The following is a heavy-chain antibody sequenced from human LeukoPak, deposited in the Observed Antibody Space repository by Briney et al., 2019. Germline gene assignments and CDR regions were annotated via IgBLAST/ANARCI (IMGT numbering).Heavy chain of an antibody. CDR3: AKHYGSGTYYNYFTY. J-gene: IGHJ4*02. CDR1: GGSINTYF. V-gene: IGHV3-23*01. CDR2: ISDSGGRT. Sequence: PSETLSLTCTVSGGSINTYFWSWVRQAPGRGLEWVSAISDSGGRTYYADFVKGRFTVSRDNSENTLFLQMSSLRAEDTATYYCAKHYGSGTYYNYFTYCGQGTLVSVSS. D-gene: IGHD3-10*01.